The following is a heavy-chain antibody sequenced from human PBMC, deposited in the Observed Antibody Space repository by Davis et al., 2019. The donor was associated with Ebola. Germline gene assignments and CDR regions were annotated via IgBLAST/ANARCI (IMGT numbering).Heavy chain of an antibody. CDR2: TSYDGSSK. Sequence: GESLKISCAASGFTFSSYGMHWVRQAPGKGLEWVAVTSYDGSSKYYVDSVRGRFTISRDNSKNVLYLQMNSLRAEDTAVYYCAKGVAALAYYYYGMDVWGQGTTVTVSS. V-gene: IGHV3-30*12. CDR1: GFTFSSYG. J-gene: IGHJ6*02. CDR3: AKGVAALAYYYYGMDV. D-gene: IGHD6-6*01.